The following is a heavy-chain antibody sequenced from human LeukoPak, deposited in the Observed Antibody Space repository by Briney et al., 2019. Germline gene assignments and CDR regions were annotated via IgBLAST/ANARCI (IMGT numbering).Heavy chain of an antibody. CDR2: IKEDGSRK. CDR1: GFTFSTSW. CDR3: ARDSAYTAFDI. V-gene: IGHV3-7*01. D-gene: IGHD5-12*01. Sequence: GGSLRLSCAASGFTFSTSWMTWVRQAPGKGLEWVANIKEDGSRKNYVDSLKGRFTISRDNAKNSLYLQINSLRAEDTAVYYCARDSAYTAFDIWGQGTMVTVSS. J-gene: IGHJ3*02.